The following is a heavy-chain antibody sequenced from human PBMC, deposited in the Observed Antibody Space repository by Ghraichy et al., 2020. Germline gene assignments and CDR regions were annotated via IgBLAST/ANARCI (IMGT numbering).Heavy chain of an antibody. D-gene: IGHD3-22*01. CDR1: GFTFSSYA. V-gene: IGHV3-23*01. J-gene: IGHJ3*02. CDR3: AKDSLVDYYDSSGYYFTDAFDI. Sequence: ETLSLTCAASGFTFSSYAMSWVRQAPGKGLEWVSAISGSGGSTYYADSVKGRFTISRDNSKNTLYLQMNSLRAEDTAVYYCAKDSLVDYYDSSGYYFTDAFDIWGQGTMVTVSS. CDR2: ISGSGGST.